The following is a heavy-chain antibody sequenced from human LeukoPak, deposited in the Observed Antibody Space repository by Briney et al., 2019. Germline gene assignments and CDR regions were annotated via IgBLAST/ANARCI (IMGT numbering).Heavy chain of an antibody. CDR2: FSSGSGFT. J-gene: IGHJ3*02. CDR1: GFTFSSFA. Sequence: PGRSLRLSCAASGFTFSSFAMSWVRQVPGRGMEWVASFSSGSGFTDYADSVKGRFTISRDNSKNTLYLQMNSLRAEDTAIYFCAKENTPFGSSVINRVGGAFDIWGQGTRVTVSS. D-gene: IGHD2-21*01. V-gene: IGHV3-23*01. CDR3: AKENTPFGSSVINRVGGAFDI.